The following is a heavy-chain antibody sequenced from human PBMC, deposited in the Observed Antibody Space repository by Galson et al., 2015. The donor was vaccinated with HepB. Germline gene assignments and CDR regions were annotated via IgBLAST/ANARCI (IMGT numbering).Heavy chain of an antibody. D-gene: IGHD6-19*01. CDR2: INPSGGST. J-gene: IGHJ3*02. CDR3: ARGRSGWDDAFDI. Sequence: SVKVSCKASGYTFTSYYMHWVRQAPGQGLEWMGIINPSGGSTSYAQKLQGRVTMTRDTSTSTVYMELSSLRSEDTAVYYCARGRSGWDDAFDIWGQGTMVTVSS. V-gene: IGHV1-46*04. CDR1: GYTFTSYY.